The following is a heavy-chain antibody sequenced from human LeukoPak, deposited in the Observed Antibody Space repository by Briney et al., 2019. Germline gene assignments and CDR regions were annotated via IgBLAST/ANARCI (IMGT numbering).Heavy chain of an antibody. V-gene: IGHV4-39*01. CDR2: MSYSGST. CDR1: GDSISSAC. D-gene: IGHD1-14*01. Sequence: SETLSLTCTVSGDSISSACWSWIRQPPGKGLEWIGSMSYSGSTYYNPSLKSRVTIYVNTPKNQFSLELSSVTAADTAVYFCARHFKTGRQNGFDPWGQGTLVTVSS. CDR3: ARHFKTGRQNGFDP. J-gene: IGHJ5*02.